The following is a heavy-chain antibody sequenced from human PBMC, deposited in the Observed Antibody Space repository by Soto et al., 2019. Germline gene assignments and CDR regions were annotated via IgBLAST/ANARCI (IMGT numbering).Heavy chain of an antibody. J-gene: IGHJ3*02. Sequence: GGSLRLSCAASGFTFSSYAMHWVRQAPGKGLEYVSAISSNGGSTYYANSVKGRFTISRDNSKNTLYLQMGSLRAEDMAVYYCARDRLSQQLAYDAFDIWGQGTMVTVSS. CDR1: GFTFSSYA. CDR3: ARDRLSQQLAYDAFDI. V-gene: IGHV3-64*01. D-gene: IGHD6-13*01. CDR2: ISSNGGST.